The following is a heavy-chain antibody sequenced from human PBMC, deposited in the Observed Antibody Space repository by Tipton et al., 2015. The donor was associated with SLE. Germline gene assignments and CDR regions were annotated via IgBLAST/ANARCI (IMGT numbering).Heavy chain of an antibody. CDR3: TTDVSLGYSSAWYWPRFAY. V-gene: IGHV3-15*07. CDR1: GFTFTNAW. Sequence: SLRLSCAASGFTFTNAWMNWVRQTPGKGLEWVGRIKSARDGGTTDYTAPVKGRFTISRDDPENVVYLQMNSLKIDDTATYYCTTDVSLGYSSAWYWPRFAYWGRGVLVTVSS. CDR2: IKSARDGGTT. D-gene: IGHD6-19*01. J-gene: IGHJ4*02.